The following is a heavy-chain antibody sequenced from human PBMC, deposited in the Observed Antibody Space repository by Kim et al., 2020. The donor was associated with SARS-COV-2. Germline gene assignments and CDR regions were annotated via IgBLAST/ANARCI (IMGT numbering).Heavy chain of an antibody. D-gene: IGHD3-10*01. CDR3: AAGAPGL. Sequence: QGGTRNDNPSLKSRVSMSVDTSKNQFSLKLTSVTAADTAIYYCAAGAPGLWGQGTLVTVSS. CDR2: QGGTR. V-gene: IGHV4-34*01. J-gene: IGHJ1*01.